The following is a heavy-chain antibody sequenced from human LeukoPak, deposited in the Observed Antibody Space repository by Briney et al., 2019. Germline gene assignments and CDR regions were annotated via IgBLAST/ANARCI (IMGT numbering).Heavy chain of an antibody. J-gene: IGHJ4*02. CDR1: GFTFSSYP. CDR3: ASRGYSYGPEY. Sequence: GGSLRLSCAASGFTFSSYPMHWVRQAPGKGLEWVSVISYDGSNKYYADSVKGRFTISRDNSKNMFFGQINSLRPEDTAVYYCASRGYSYGPEYWGQGTLVTVSS. D-gene: IGHD5-18*01. CDR2: ISYDGSNK. V-gene: IGHV3-30-3*01.